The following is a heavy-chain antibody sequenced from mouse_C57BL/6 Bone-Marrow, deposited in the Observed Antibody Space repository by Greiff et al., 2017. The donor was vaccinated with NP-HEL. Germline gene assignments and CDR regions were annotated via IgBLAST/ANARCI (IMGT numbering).Heavy chain of an antibody. CDR1: GYAFSSSW. D-gene: IGHD2-2*01. Sequence: VQLQQSGPELVKPGASVKISCKASGYAFSSSWMNWVKQRPGKGLEWIGRIYPGDGDTNYNGKFKGKATLTADKSSSTAYMQLSSLTSEDSAVYFCARDDGGNDEGGFDYWGQGTTLTVSS. CDR3: ARDDGGNDEGGFDY. J-gene: IGHJ2*01. CDR2: IYPGDGDT. V-gene: IGHV1-82*01.